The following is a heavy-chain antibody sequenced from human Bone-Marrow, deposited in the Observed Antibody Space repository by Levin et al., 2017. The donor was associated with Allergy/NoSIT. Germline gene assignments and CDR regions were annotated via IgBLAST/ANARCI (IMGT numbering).Heavy chain of an antibody. J-gene: IGHJ4*02. D-gene: IGHD3-10*01. Sequence: GEPLKISCAASGFTFSNYWMTWVRQAPGKGLEWVASIKQDGSEKNYVDSVKGRFTASRDNARDSLSLQMNSLRAEDTAVYYCARAGWHNVVVDGSGVDHWGQGTLVTVAS. CDR3: ARAGWHNVVVDGSGVDH. CDR2: IKQDGSEK. CDR1: GFTFSNYW. V-gene: IGHV3-7*01.